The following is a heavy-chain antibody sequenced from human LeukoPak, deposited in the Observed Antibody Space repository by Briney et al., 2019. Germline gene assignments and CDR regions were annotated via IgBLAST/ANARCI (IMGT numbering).Heavy chain of an antibody. Sequence: ASVKVSCKASGYTFTSYYMHWVRQAPGQGLEWMGWINPNSGGTNYAQKFQGRVTMTRDTSISTAYVELSGLRSDDTAVYYCAIIPHYDILTGDYWGQGTLVTVSS. J-gene: IGHJ4*02. V-gene: IGHV1-2*02. D-gene: IGHD3-9*01. CDR2: INPNSGGT. CDR1: GYTFTSYY. CDR3: AIIPHYDILTGDY.